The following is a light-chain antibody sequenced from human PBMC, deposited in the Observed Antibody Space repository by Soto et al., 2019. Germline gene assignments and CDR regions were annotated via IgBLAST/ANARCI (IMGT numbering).Light chain of an antibody. CDR3: QQRSQWPPLT. CDR2: DAS. CDR1: QSISNY. V-gene: IGKV3-11*01. Sequence: EIVLTQSPGTLSLSPGERATLSCRASQSISNYLAWYQHKPGQAPRLLISDASERASGVPARFSGSGSGTDFTLTISSREPEDFAVYYCQQRSQWPPLTFGGGTTVEIK. J-gene: IGKJ4*01.